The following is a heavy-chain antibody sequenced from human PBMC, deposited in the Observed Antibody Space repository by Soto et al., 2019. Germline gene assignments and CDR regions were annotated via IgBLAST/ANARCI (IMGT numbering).Heavy chain of an antibody. CDR3: ASDQGYCSGGSCFHTGALDI. CDR1: GYTFTSYG. Sequence: QVQLVQSGAEVKKPGASVKVSCKASGYTFTSYGISWVRQAPGQGLEWMGWISAYNGNTKYAQKLQGRVTMTTDTATSTAYMELRSLRSDDTAVYYCASDQGYCSGGSCFHTGALDIWGQGTMVTVSS. D-gene: IGHD2-15*01. CDR2: ISAYNGNT. J-gene: IGHJ3*02. V-gene: IGHV1-18*04.